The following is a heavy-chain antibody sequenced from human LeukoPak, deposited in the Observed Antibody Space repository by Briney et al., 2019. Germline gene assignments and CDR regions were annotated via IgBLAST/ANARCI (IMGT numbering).Heavy chain of an antibody. J-gene: IGHJ4*02. CDR2: ISSDSSTI. CDR3: AKNDFFDY. Sequence: GGSLRLSCAASGFTFSNYSMNWVRQAPGKGLEWVSYISSDSSTINYGDSVKGRFTISRDNAKNSLYLQMNSLRAGDTAVYYCAKNDFFDYWGQGTLVTVSS. D-gene: IGHD1-1*01. V-gene: IGHV3-48*01. CDR1: GFTFSNYS.